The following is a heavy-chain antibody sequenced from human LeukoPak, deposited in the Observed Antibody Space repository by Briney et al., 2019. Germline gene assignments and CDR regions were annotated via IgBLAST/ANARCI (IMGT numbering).Heavy chain of an antibody. CDR2: ISSSGGST. D-gene: IGHD5-18*01. CDR1: GFTFSSYA. V-gene: IGHV3-23*01. J-gene: IGHJ4*02. Sequence: PGGSLRLSCAASGFTFSSYAMSWVRQAPGKGLEWVSAISSSGGSTYYADSVKGRFTISRDNSKNTLYLQMNGLRAEDTAVYYCAKDEDPYNVDTSFDYWGQGTLVTVSS. CDR3: AKDEDPYNVDTSFDY.